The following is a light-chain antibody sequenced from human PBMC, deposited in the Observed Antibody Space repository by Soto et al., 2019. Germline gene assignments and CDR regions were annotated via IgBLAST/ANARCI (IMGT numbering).Light chain of an antibody. CDR2: DVS. V-gene: IGLV2-11*01. Sequence: QSALTQPRSVSGSSGQSVTISCTGTSSDVGGYNYVSWYQQHPGKAPKLMIYDVSKRPSGVPDRFSGSKSGNTASLTISGLQAEDEADYYCCSYAGTNYVFGTGTKVTVL. CDR3: CSYAGTNYV. J-gene: IGLJ1*01. CDR1: SSDVGGYNY.